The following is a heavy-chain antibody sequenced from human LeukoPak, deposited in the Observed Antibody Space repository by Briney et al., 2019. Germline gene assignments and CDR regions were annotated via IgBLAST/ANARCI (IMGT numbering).Heavy chain of an antibody. CDR3: ARVGIFGVVIITASAFDT. D-gene: IGHD3-3*01. CDR1: GGSISSSSYY. V-gene: IGHV4-39*01. J-gene: IGHJ3*02. Sequence: PSETLSLTCTVSGGSISSSSYYWGWIRQPPGKGLEWIGSIYYSGSTYYNPSLKSRVTISVDTSKNQFSLKLSSVTAADTAVYYCARVGIFGVVIITASAFDTWGQGTMVTVSS. CDR2: IYYSGST.